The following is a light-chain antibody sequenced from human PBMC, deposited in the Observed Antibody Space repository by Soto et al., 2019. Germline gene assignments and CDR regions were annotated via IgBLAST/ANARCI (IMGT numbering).Light chain of an antibody. CDR2: GAS. J-gene: IGKJ2*01. Sequence: EIVLTQSPGTLSLSPGERATLSCRASQSVSSSYLAWYQQKPGQAPRLLIYGASSRATGIPDRFSGSGSGTDFTLTISRLEPEDFAVYYCQQYGSSPRAYTLGQGTKLEIK. CDR1: QSVSSSY. CDR3: QQYGSSPRAYT. V-gene: IGKV3-20*01.